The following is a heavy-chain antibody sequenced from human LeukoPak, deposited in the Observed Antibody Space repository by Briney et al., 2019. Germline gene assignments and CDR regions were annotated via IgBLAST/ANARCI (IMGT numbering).Heavy chain of an antibody. CDR1: GFTFRNYA. Sequence: GASLRLSCAASGFTFRNYAMSWVRQAPGKGLEWVSAIVGNGVSTYYADSVQGRFTISRDNSKNTLYLQMNSLGAEDTALYYCTKWGDYDGSTGYYDSDYWGQGTLVTVSS. J-gene: IGHJ4*02. V-gene: IGHV3-23*01. D-gene: IGHD3-9*01. CDR2: IVGNGVST. CDR3: TKWGDYDGSTGYYDSDY.